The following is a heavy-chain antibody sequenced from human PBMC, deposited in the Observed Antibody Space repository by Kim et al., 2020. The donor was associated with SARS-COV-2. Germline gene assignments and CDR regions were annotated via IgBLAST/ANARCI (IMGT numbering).Heavy chain of an antibody. D-gene: IGHD1-1*01. J-gene: IGHJ4*02. V-gene: IGHV4-34*01. CDR3: ARTVVQLERRVRSYYFDY. Sequence: KSRVTISVDTSKNQFSLKLSSVTAADTAVYYCARTVVQLERRVRSYYFDYWGQGTLVTVSS.